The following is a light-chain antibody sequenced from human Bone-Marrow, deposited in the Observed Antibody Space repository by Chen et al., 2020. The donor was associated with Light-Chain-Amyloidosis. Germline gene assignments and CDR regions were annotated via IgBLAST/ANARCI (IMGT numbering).Light chain of an antibody. CDR2: RDT. CDR1: DLPTKY. Sequence: SYELTQPPSVSVSPGQTARITCSGDDLPTKYAYWYQQKPGQAPVLVIHRDTERPSGISERFSGSSSGTTATLTISGVQVEDDADYHCQSADSSGTYEVIFGGGNKLTVL. CDR3: QSADSSGTYEVI. V-gene: IGLV3-25*03. J-gene: IGLJ2*01.